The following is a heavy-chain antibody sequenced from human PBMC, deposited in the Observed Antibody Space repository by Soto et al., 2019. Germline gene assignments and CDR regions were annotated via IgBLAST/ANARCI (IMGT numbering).Heavy chain of an antibody. J-gene: IGHJ4*02. Sequence: ELQLVESGGGLVQPGGSLRLSCAASGFTFSSSAMSWVRQAPGKGLEWVSAISGSGGITYYADSVKGRFTVSRDISKHPLYLQMKSLRAEDTAVYYCAKVVRYWGQGPLVTVSS. CDR2: ISGSGGIT. V-gene: IGHV3-23*04. CDR3: AKVVRY. CDR1: GFTFSSSA.